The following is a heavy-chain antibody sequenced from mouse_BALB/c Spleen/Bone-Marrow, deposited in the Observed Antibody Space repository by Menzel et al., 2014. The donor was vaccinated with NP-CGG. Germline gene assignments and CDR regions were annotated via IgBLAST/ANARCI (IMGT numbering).Heavy chain of an antibody. D-gene: IGHD2-13*01. CDR2: IDPDNGDT. CDR3: NLADYNFDY. J-gene: IGHJ2*01. Sequence: EEQRVESGAELVRSRASVKLFCTASGFNIKDYYIHWVKHRPEQGLEWIGWIDPDNGDTEYAPKFQGTATMTADTSSNTAYLQLSSLTSKDTAVYYCNLADYNFDYWGQGTTRTVSS. CDR1: GFNIKDYY. V-gene: IGHV14-4*02.